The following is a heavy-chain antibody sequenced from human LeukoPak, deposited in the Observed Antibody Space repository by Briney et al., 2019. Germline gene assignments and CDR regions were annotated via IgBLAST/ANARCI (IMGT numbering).Heavy chain of an antibody. D-gene: IGHD2-21*02. V-gene: IGHV1-69*13. CDR2: IIPIFGTA. CDR3: ASSLAYCGGDCYSTDVDY. J-gene: IGHJ4*02. CDR1: GGTFTSYA. Sequence: SVKLSCKASGGTFTSYAITWGRHAPGQGLEWMGGIIPIFGTANYAQKFQGRVTITADESTSTAYMELSSLRSEDTAVYYCASSLAYCGGDCYSTDVDYWGQGTLVTVSS.